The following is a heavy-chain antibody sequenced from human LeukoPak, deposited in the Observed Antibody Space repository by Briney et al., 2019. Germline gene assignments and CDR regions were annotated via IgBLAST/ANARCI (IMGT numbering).Heavy chain of an antibody. CDR1: GGSISSHY. CDR2: IYNSGST. CDR3: ARGPAYSSGAYFDY. V-gene: IGHV4-4*07. J-gene: IGHJ4*02. D-gene: IGHD6-19*01. Sequence: SETLSLTCTVSGGSISSHYWSWIRQPAGKGLEWIGRIYNSGSTNYNPSLKSRLTMSVDTSKNQFSLNLNSVIAADTALYYCARGPAYSSGAYFDYWGQGILVTVSS.